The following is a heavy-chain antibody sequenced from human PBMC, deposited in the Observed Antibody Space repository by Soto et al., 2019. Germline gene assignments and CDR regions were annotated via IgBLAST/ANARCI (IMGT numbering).Heavy chain of an antibody. CDR1: GGTFSSYT. Sequence: QVQLVQSGAEVKKPGSSVKVSCKASGGTFSSYTISWVRQAPGQGLEWMGRIIPILGIANYAQKFQGRVTITADKSTSTAYMELSSLRSEDTAVYYCARTEHYDLWSGYYAWGQGALVPVSS. J-gene: IGHJ5*02. V-gene: IGHV1-69*02. CDR3: ARTEHYDLWSGYYA. CDR2: IIPILGIA. D-gene: IGHD3-3*01.